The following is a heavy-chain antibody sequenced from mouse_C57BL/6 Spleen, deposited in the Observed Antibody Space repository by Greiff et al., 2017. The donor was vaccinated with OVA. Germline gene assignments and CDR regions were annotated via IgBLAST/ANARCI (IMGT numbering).Heavy chain of an antibody. CDR1: GYTFTSYW. J-gene: IGHJ2*01. CDR3: ARDGELLLGLFDY. CDR2: INPSNGGT. Sequence: QVQLQQPGTELVKPGASVKLSCKASGYTFTSYWMHWVKQRPGQGLEWIGNINPSNGGTNYNEKFKSKATLTVAKSSSTAYMQLSSLTSEDSAVYYCARDGELLLGLFDYWGQGTTLTVSS. V-gene: IGHV1-53*01. D-gene: IGHD1-1*01.